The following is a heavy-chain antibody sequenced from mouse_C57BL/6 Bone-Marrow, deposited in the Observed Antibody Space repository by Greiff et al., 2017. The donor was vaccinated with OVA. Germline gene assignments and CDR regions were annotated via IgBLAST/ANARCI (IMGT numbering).Heavy chain of an antibody. CDR1: GYTFTSYW. J-gene: IGHJ4*01. D-gene: IGHD1-1*01. V-gene: IGHV1-64*01. CDR3: AIPPPRTTVVRDYAMDY. Sequence: QVQLKESGAELVKPGASVKLSCKASGYTFTSYWMHWVKQRPGQGLEWIGMIHPNSGSTNYNEKFKSKATLTVDKSSSTAYMQLSSLTSEDSAVYYCAIPPPRTTVVRDYAMDYWGQGTSVTVSS. CDR2: IHPNSGST.